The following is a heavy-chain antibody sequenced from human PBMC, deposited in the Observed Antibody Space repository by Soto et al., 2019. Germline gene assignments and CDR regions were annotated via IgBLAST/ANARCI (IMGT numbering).Heavy chain of an antibody. CDR1: GDSVSSNSAA. J-gene: IGHJ6*03. CDR3: AGTPPPQCYYMDV. Sequence: SQTLSLTCAISGDSVSSNSAAWNWIRLSPSRGLEWLARTYYRSRWYNDYAVSVRSRITVNPDTSKNQFSLQLTSVTPEDTAVYYCAGTPPPQCYYMDVGGKGTPATFPS. D-gene: IGHD1-7*01. CDR2: TYYRSRWYN. V-gene: IGHV6-1*01.